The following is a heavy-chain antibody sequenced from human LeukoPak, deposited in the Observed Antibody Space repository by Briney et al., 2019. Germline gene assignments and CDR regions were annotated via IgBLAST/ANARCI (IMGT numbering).Heavy chain of an antibody. V-gene: IGHV3-7*01. J-gene: IGHJ4*02. CDR3: TTGPSFGYEW. CDR2: IKQDGSEK. D-gene: IGHD1-1*01. Sequence: GVSLRLSCAASGFTFSSYWMSWVRQAPGKGLEWVANIKQDGSEKYYVDSVKGRFTISRDNAKNSLYLQMNSLRAEDTAIYYCTTGPSFGYEWWGQGTVVTVSS. CDR1: GFTFSSYW.